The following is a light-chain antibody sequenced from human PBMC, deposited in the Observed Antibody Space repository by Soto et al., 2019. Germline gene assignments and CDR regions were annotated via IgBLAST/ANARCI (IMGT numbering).Light chain of an antibody. J-gene: IGKJ5*01. CDR2: AVS. V-gene: IGKV1-12*01. Sequence: DIQMTKSPSSASASVGDRVTITCRASEDIGSWLAWYQQKPGKAPELLIYAVSILQTGVPSRFSGSVSGTAFTLTISTLQPEDFADYYCLQAYSFPLSFGQGTRL. CDR3: LQAYSFPLS. CDR1: EDIGSW.